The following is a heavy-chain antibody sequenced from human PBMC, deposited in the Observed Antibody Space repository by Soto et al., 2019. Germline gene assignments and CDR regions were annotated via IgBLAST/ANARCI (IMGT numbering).Heavy chain of an antibody. V-gene: IGHV5-10-1*01. J-gene: IGHJ5*02. CDR3: ARQERYYDILTGYYRGKWFDP. CDR2: IDPSDSYT. CDR1: GYIFTNYR. D-gene: IGHD3-9*01. Sequence: PGESLKISCKGSGYIFTNYRINWVRQMPGKGLEWMGWIDPSDSYTTYSPSFQGHVTISAAKSLNTAYLQWSSLKASDTAMYYCARQERYYDILTGYYRGKWFDPWGQGTLVTVSS.